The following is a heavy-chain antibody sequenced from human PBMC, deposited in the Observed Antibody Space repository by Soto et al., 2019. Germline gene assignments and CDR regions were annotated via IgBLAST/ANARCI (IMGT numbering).Heavy chain of an antibody. V-gene: IGHV1-69*13. J-gene: IGHJ6*02. Sequence: SVKVSCKASGGTFSSYAISWVRQAPGQGLEWMGGIIPIFGTANYAQKFQGRVTITADESTSTAYMELSSLRSEDTAVYYCARGVTVVVMGSPPIYGMDVWGQGTTVTVSS. CDR2: IIPIFGTA. CDR3: ARGVTVVVMGSPPIYGMDV. CDR1: GGTFSSYA. D-gene: IGHD3-22*01.